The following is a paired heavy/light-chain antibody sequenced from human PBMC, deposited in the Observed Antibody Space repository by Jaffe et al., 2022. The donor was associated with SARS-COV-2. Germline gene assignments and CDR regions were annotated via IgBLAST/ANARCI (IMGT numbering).Light chain of an antibody. J-gene: IGKJ2*01. CDR3: QQFGNSPRMYA. CDR2: GAS. Sequence: DIVLTQSPGTLSLSPGERATLSCRTSQSVAGTYIAWYQQKRGQAPRLLIYGASTRDTGIPDRFSGSGSGTDFTLTISRLEPEDFAVYYCQQFGNSPRMYAFGQGTKLEIK. CDR1: QSVAGTY. V-gene: IGKV3-20*01.
Heavy chain of an antibody. CDR2: ISWSSGVI. CDR1: GFTFDDYA. CDR3: AKDKTNGGNSPLPFFYYYALDV. Sequence: EVQLVESGGGWAQPGRSLRLSCKASGFTFDDYAMHWVRQAPGKGLEWVSGISWSSGVISYADSVKGRFTISRDNAKNSLYLQMNSLKTEDTALYFCAKDKTNGGNSPLPFFYYYALDVWGQGTTVTVSS. D-gene: IGHD1-7*01. J-gene: IGHJ6*02. V-gene: IGHV3-9*01.